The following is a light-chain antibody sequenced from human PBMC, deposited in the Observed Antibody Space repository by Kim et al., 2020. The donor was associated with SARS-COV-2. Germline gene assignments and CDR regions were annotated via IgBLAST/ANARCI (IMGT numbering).Light chain of an antibody. V-gene: IGKV3-11*01. CDR3: QQRSNWPRGKLT. Sequence: EIVLTQSPATLSLSPGERATLSCRASQSVSSYLAWYQQKPGQAPRLLIYDASNRATGIPARFSGSGSGTDFTLTISSLEPEDFAVYYCQQRSNWPRGKLTFGGGTKVDIK. CDR1: QSVSSY. CDR2: DAS. J-gene: IGKJ4*01.